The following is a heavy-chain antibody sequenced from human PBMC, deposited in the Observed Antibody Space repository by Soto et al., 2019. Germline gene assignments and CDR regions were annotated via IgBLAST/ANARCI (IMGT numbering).Heavy chain of an antibody. J-gene: IGHJ5*02. D-gene: IGHD3-16*02. CDR3: TTDNMIKFGGVIVPNWFDP. V-gene: IGHV3-15*01. Sequence: NPXGSLGLSCTASGFTFSNAWMSWVRQAPGKGLEWVGRIKSKTDDGTTDYAAPVKGRFTISRDDSKNTLYLQMNSLKTEDTAVYYCTTDNMIKFGGVIVPNWFDPWGQGTLVTVSS. CDR2: IKSKTDDGTT. CDR1: GFTFSNAW.